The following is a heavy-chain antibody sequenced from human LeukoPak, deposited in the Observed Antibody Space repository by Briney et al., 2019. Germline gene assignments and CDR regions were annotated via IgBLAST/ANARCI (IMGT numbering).Heavy chain of an antibody. D-gene: IGHD6-13*01. CDR1: GFTFDDYA. J-gene: IGHJ4*02. CDR3: AKAAIAAAGYGPGGFDY. CDR2: ISWNSGGI. V-gene: IGHV3-9*01. Sequence: GRSLRLSCAASGFTFDDYAMHWVRQAPGKGLEWVSGISWNSGGIGYADSVKGRFTISRVNAKNSLYLQMNSLRAEDTALYYCAKAAIAAAGYGPGGFDYWGQGTLVTVSS.